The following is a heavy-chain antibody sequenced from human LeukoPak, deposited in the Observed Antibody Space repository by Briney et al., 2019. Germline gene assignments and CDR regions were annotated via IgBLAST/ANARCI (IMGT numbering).Heavy chain of an antibody. J-gene: IGHJ4*02. CDR3: ATSYSSGWYYFDY. CDR2: INWNGGST. CDR1: GFTFDDYG. Sequence: GGSLRLSCAASGFTFDDYGMSWVRQAPGKGLEWVSGINWNGGSTGYADSVKGRFTISRDNAKNSLYLQMNSLRAEDTAVYYCATSYSSGWYYFDYWGQGALVTVSS. V-gene: IGHV3-20*04. D-gene: IGHD6-19*01.